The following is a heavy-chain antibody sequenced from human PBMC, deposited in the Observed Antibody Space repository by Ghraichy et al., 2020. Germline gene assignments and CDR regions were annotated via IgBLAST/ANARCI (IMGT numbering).Heavy chain of an antibody. Sequence: ASVKVSSKASGYRFKDYYIHWVRQAPGQGLEWMGWINPDSGGTSYPQIFQGRVSMTRDTSSSTVYMQLSSLKSDDTAVYFCARILTGTSGFDYWGQGTLVTVSS. D-gene: IGHD7-27*01. CDR2: INPDSGGT. CDR1: GYRFKDYY. J-gene: IGHJ4*02. V-gene: IGHV1-2*02. CDR3: ARILTGTSGFDY.